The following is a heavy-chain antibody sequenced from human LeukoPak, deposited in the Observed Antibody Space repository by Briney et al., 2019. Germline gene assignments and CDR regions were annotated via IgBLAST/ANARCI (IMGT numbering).Heavy chain of an antibody. D-gene: IGHD5-12*01. Sequence: SETLSLTCTVSGGSISSSSYYWGWIRQPPGKGLEWIGSIYYSGSTYYNPSLKGRVSISVDTSKNQFSLKLNSVTAADTAIYYCARAYSYSSATLGYWGQGTLVTVSS. CDR1: GGSISSSSYY. CDR3: ARAYSYSSATLGY. J-gene: IGHJ4*02. CDR2: IYYSGST. V-gene: IGHV4-39*07.